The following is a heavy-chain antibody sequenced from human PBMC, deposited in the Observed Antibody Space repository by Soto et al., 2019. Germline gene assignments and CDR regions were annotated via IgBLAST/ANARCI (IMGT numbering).Heavy chain of an antibody. J-gene: IGHJ6*02. CDR1: GGTFSKYS. V-gene: IGHV1-69*06. CDR3: ARTIYCNGSSCYSRHYDGMDV. D-gene: IGHD2-2*01. CDR2: ITPFVDTS. Sequence: QVRLVQSGAEVKKPGASVKVSCKVSGGTFSKYSLSWVRQTPGQGLEWMGGITPFVDTSNYAQRFLGRVTITADKSTNTAFLEVSGLKSEDTALYFCARTIYCNGSSCYSRHYDGMDVWGQGTTVTVSS.